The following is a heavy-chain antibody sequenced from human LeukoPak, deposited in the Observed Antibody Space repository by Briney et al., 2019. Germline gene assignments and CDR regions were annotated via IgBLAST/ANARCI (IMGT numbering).Heavy chain of an antibody. V-gene: IGHV5-51*01. CDR3: ARLAYCSNDVCYSNYYYSMDV. J-gene: IGHJ6*03. CDR2: IDPDDSDT. D-gene: IGHD2-8*01. Sequence: HGESLKISCKGSGYTFSSYWIGWVRQMPGKGLEWMGIIDPDDSDTRYSPSLQGQVTISADKSISTAYLQWSSLKASDTAMYYCARLAYCSNDVCYSNYYYSMDVWGKGTTVTVSS. CDR1: GYTFSSYW.